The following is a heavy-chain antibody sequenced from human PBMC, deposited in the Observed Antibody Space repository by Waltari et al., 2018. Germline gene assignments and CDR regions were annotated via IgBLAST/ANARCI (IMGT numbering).Heavy chain of an antibody. D-gene: IGHD1-26*01. J-gene: IGHJ4*02. CDR2: IWYDGSNK. CDR3: ARGKWEWELPGHFDY. Sequence: VQLVESGGGVVQPGRSPRLSCAASGFTFSSYGMHWVRQAPGKGLEWVAVIWYDGSNKYYADSVKGRFTISRDNSKNTLYLQMNSLRAEDTAVYYCARGKWEWELPGHFDYWGQGTLVTVSS. V-gene: IGHV3-33*01. CDR1: GFTFSSYG.